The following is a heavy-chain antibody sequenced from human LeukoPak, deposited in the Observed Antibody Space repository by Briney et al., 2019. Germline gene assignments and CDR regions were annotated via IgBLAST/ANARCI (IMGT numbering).Heavy chain of an antibody. CDR1: GFTFSSYA. Sequence: GGSLRLSCAASGFTFSSYAMSWVRQAPGKGLEWVSVISGSGGSTYYADSVKGRFTISRDNSKNTLYLQMNSLRAEDTAVYYCAKDHTIVVVIALFDYWGQGTLVTVSS. J-gene: IGHJ4*02. D-gene: IGHD3-22*01. CDR2: ISGSGGST. V-gene: IGHV3-23*01. CDR3: AKDHTIVVVIALFDY.